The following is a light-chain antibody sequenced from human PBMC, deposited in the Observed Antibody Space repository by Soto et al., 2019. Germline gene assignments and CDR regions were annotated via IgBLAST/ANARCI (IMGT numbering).Light chain of an antibody. CDR3: QQYNDFHT. Sequence: DIQVTQSPSTLSASVGDRVTITCRASQSIGRWLAWYQQKPGKAPKLLIYKASSLESGVPSRFSGSGSETEFTLTISSLQPDDFATYYCQQYNDFHTFGQGTKLETK. CDR2: KAS. CDR1: QSIGRW. V-gene: IGKV1-5*03. J-gene: IGKJ2*01.